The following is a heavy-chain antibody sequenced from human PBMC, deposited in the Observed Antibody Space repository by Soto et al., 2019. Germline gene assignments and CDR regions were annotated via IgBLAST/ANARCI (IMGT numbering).Heavy chain of an antibody. CDR3: ARVLYYGSGSYSPYGMDV. CDR2: VSPPFRTS. D-gene: IGHD3-10*01. Sequence: QVQLVQSGAEVKKPGSSVKVSCKTSGVSFNNNGIGWVRQAPGHGLEWMGGVSPPFRTSNYARKFQGRISTTADASTGTVNMELSSLTSADTAQYYCARVLYYGSGSYSPYGMDVWGQGTTVTVSS. V-gene: IGHV1-69*01. CDR1: GVSFNNNG. J-gene: IGHJ6*02.